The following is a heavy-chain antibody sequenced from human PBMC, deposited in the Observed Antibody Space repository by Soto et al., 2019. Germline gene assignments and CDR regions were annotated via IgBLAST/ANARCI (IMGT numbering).Heavy chain of an antibody. CDR1: GFTFSSYG. J-gene: IGHJ3*02. CDR3: AKIIAVAKDDAFDI. D-gene: IGHD6-19*01. V-gene: IGHV3-30*18. CDR2: ISYDGSNK. Sequence: QVQLVESGGGVVQPGRSLRLSCAASGFTFSSYGMHWVRQAPGKGLEWVAVISYDGSNKYHADSVKSRFTISRDHSKNTVYLQMNSLRAEDKAVYYCAKIIAVAKDDAFDIWGQGTMVTVSS.